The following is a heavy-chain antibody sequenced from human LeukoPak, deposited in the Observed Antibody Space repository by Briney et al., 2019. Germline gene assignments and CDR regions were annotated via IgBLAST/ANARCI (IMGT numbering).Heavy chain of an antibody. CDR1: GFTFSSYA. CDR3: AKNRATGLAFYDY. D-gene: IGHD5-24*01. V-gene: IGHV3-23*01. Sequence: GGSLGLSCAASGFTFSSYAMTWVRQAPGKGLEWVSAISSDGTYIYYGDSVKGRFTSSRDNSKSTLYLQMSNLRAEDTAVYFCAKNRATGLAFYDYWGQGTQVTVSS. CDR2: ISSDGTYI. J-gene: IGHJ4*02.